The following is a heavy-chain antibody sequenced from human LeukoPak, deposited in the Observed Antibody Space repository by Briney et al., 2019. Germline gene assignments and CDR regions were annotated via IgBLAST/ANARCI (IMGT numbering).Heavy chain of an antibody. CDR2: IIPIFGTA. D-gene: IGHD3-16*01. V-gene: IGHV1-69*06. J-gene: IGHJ3*02. CDR1: GYTFTSYG. CDR3: ARALGRADAFDI. Sequence: GASVKVSCKASGYTFTSYGISWVRQATGQGREWMGGIIPIFGTANYAQKFQGRVTITADKSTSTAYMELSRLRSEDTAVYYCARALGRADAFDIWGQGTMVTVSS.